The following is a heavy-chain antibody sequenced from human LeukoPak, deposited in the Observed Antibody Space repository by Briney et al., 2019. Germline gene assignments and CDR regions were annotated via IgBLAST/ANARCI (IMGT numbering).Heavy chain of an antibody. CDR3: ATEGRSRSSGGTT. Sequence: PSETLSLTCAVSGASISSNNLWSWVRQSPAKGLEWIGEIHHTGITNYMPSLKRRVTISVDKSKNQFSLKLTSVTAADTAVYYCATEGRSRSSGGTTWGQGILVTVSS. J-gene: IGHJ5*02. V-gene: IGHV4-4*02. CDR2: IHHTGIT. CDR1: GASISSNNL. D-gene: IGHD6-25*01.